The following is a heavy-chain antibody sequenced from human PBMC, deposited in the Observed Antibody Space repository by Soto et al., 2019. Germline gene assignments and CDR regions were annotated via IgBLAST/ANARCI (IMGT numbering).Heavy chain of an antibody. CDR1: GFAVRSTYF. J-gene: IGHJ5*01. D-gene: IGHD1-26*01. Sequence: SETLSLSCIVSGFAVRSTYFWGWIRQPPGKGLEWIGSVHHDGNAYYPPSVLGRVTISVDTANNQVSLRLRSVTAADTAIYYCGSIVEATSVDSWGQRTLDTVSS. V-gene: IGHV4-38-2*02. CDR3: GSIVEATSVDS. CDR2: VHHDGNA.